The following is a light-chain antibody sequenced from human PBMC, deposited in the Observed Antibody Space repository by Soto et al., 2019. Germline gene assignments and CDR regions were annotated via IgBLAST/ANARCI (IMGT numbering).Light chain of an antibody. CDR1: QSVSNNY. J-gene: IGKJ1*01. Sequence: DTVLTQSPGTLSLSPGERATLSCRASQSVSNNYLAWNQQKPGQAPRLLIYGASSRATGIPDRFSGSGSGTDFTLTISRLEPEDSAVYYCHQYGSSRTFGQGTKVEIK. CDR2: GAS. V-gene: IGKV3-20*01. CDR3: HQYGSSRT.